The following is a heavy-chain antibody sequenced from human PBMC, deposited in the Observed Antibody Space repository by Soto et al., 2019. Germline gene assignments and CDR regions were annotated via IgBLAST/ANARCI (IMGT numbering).Heavy chain of an antibody. CDR3: AGGWGDGYNWDAFDI. CDR2: ISYDGSNK. CDR1: GFTFSSYA. V-gene: IGHV3-30-3*01. J-gene: IGHJ3*02. D-gene: IGHD5-12*01. Sequence: QVQLVESGGGVVQPGRSLRLSCAASGFTFSSYAMHWVRQAPGKGLEWVAVISYDGSNKYYADSVKGRFTISRDNSKNKLYLQMNSLRAEDTAVYHCAGGWGDGYNWDAFDIWGQGTMVTVSS.